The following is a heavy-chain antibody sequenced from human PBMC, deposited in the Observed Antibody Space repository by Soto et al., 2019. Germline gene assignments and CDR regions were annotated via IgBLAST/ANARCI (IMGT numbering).Heavy chain of an antibody. CDR3: ARQGRDVTIFGVVITLFDF. CDR2: IYYSGST. V-gene: IGHV4-39*01. J-gene: IGHJ4*02. CDR1: GGSISSSNYY. Sequence: PSETMSLTCTVSGGSISSSNYYWGWIRQPPGKGLEWIGSIYYSGSTYYNPSLKSRITISVDTSKNQFSLKLSSVTAADTGVYYCARQGRDVTIFGVVITLFDFWGQGTLVTVSS. D-gene: IGHD3-3*01.